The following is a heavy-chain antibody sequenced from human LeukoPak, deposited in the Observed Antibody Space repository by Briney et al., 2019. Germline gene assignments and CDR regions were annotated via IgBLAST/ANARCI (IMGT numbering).Heavy chain of an antibody. V-gene: IGHV1-24*01. CDR1: GSSLTELS. CDR2: FDVIDAKT. D-gene: IGHD5-18*01. Sequence: ASVKVSCTVSGSSLTELSLYWVRQAPGKGLEWMGGFDVIDAKTFYAQKFQGRVTMTEDSSTATAYMELSSVRSDDTAFYYCAAGRPYSLLDYWGQGTLLTVSS. CDR3: AAGRPYSLLDY. J-gene: IGHJ4*02.